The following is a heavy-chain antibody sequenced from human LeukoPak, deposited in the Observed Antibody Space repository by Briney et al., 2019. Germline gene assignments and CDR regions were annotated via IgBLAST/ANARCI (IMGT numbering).Heavy chain of an antibody. V-gene: IGHV3-7*01. CDR2: IKEDGSAQ. CDR1: GFTFSSYA. D-gene: IGHD3-9*01. J-gene: IGHJ4*02. Sequence: GGSLRLSCAASGFTFSSYAMSWVRQAPGKGLEWVANIKEDGSAQYYADSVKGRFTVSRDNTKNSLYLQMNSLTAEDTAMYYCAKDGDGYHNWGQGALVTVSS. CDR3: AKDGDGYHN.